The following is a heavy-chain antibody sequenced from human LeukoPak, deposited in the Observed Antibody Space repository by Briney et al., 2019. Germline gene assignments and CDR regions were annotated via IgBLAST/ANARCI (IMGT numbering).Heavy chain of an antibody. CDR1: GYTFTSYY. D-gene: IGHD3-22*01. J-gene: IGHJ4*02. V-gene: IGHV1-46*01. Sequence: ASVKVSCKASGYTFTSYYMHWVRQAPGQGLEWMGIINPSGGSTSYAQKFQGRVTMTRDTSTSTVCMELSSLRSEDTAVYYCARVVKYYYDSSGYPVTNYFDYWGQGTLVTVSS. CDR2: INPSGGST. CDR3: ARVVKYYYDSSGYPVTNYFDY.